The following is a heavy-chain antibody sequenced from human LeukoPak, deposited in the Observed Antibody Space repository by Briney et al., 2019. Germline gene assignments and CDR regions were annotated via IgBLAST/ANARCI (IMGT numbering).Heavy chain of an antibody. V-gene: IGHV3-21*01. D-gene: IGHD3-22*01. Sequence: GGSLRLSCAASGFTFSSYSMNWVRQAPGKGLEWVSSISSSSSYIYYADSVKGRFTISRDNAKNSLYLQMNSLRAEDTAVYYCARVNGDTMMVVVIDYYYMDVWGKGTTVTVSS. CDR1: GFTFSSYS. J-gene: IGHJ6*03. CDR3: ARVNGDTMMVVVIDYYYMDV. CDR2: ISSSSSYI.